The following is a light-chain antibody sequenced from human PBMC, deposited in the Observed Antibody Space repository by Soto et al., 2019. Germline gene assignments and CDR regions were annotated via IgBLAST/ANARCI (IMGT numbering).Light chain of an antibody. Sequence: EIVLTQSPGTLSLSPGERATLSCRASQSVSSSYLAWYQQKPGKAPRLLIYGASGRATGIPDRFSGSWSGTDFTLTISRLEPEDVAVYYCQQYGSSPPVTFGQGTRLEIK. J-gene: IGKJ5*01. CDR2: GAS. CDR3: QQYGSSPPVT. CDR1: QSVSSSY. V-gene: IGKV3-20*01.